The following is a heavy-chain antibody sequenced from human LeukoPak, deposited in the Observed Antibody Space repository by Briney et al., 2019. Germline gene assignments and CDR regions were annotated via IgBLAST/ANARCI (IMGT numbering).Heavy chain of an antibody. CDR1: GGSINNYY. CDR3: ARGGWQQLGYFDY. J-gene: IGHJ4*02. CDR2: IYYTGST. Sequence: PSETLSLTCTVSGGSINNYYWTWIRQPPGKGLEWIGYIYYTGSTNYNPSLKSRVTISVDTSKNQFSLRLSSVTAADTAVYYCARGGWQQLGYFDYWGQGTLVTVSS. D-gene: IGHD6-13*01. V-gene: IGHV4-59*12.